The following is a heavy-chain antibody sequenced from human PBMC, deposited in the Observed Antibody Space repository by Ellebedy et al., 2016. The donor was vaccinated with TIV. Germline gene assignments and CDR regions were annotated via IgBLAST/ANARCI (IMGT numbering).Heavy chain of an antibody. CDR2: ISAYNGNT. Sequence: ASVKVSXXASGYTFTSYGISWVRQAPGQGLEWMGWISAYNGNTNYAQKLQGRVTMTTDTSTTTAYMELRSLRSDDTALYYCAREVFGRKDHWGQGTLVTVSS. V-gene: IGHV1-18*01. CDR3: AREVFGRKDH. CDR1: GYTFTSYG. D-gene: IGHD3/OR15-3a*01. J-gene: IGHJ4*02.